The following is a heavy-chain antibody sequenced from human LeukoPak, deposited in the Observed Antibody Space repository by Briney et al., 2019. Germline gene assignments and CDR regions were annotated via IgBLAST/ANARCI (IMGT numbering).Heavy chain of an antibody. J-gene: IGHJ4*02. D-gene: IGHD6-19*01. CDR1: GGTFSSYA. CDR2: ISAYNGNT. V-gene: IGHV1-18*01. Sequence: GASVKVSCKASGGTFSSYAISWVRQAPGQGLEWMGWISAYNGNTNYAQKLQGRVTMTTDTSTSTAYMELRSLRSDDTAVYYCARDSSGWARYDYWGQGTLVTVSS. CDR3: ARDSSGWARYDY.